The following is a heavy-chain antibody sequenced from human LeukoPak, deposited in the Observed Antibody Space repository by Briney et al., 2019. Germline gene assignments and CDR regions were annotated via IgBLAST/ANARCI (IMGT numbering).Heavy chain of an antibody. CDR1: GYTFTDYY. CDR2: INPNSGGT. Sequence: ASVNVSCKTSGYTFTDYYLHWVRQAPGQGLEWMGWINPNSGGTSSAQKFQGRFTMTRDTSITTVYMEVAWLTSEDTAIYYCARADRLDGAPYLIGPWGQGTLVTVSS. D-gene: IGHD2-21*01. V-gene: IGHV1-2*02. J-gene: IGHJ5*02. CDR3: ARADRLDGAPYLIGP.